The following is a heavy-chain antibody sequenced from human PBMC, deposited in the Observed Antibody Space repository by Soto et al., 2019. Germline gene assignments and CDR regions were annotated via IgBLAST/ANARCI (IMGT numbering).Heavy chain of an antibody. D-gene: IGHD4-17*01. CDR1: GGSFSGYY. CDR2: INHSGST. V-gene: IGHV4-34*01. J-gene: IGHJ4*02. CDR3: ASSTVTTFDY. Sequence: SETLSLTCAVYGGSFSGYYWSWIRQPPGKGLEWIGEINHSGSTNYNPSLKSRVTISVDTSKNQFSLKLSSVTAADTAVYYCASSTVTTFDYWGQGTLVTVSS.